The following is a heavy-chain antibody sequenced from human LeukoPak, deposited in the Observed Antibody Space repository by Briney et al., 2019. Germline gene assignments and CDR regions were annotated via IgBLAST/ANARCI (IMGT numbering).Heavy chain of an antibody. CDR2: INPNSGGT. CDR3: ARSVEMATITDY. J-gene: IGHJ4*02. V-gene: IGHV1-2*02. Sequence: ASVNVTCKASGYTFTGYYMHWVRQAPGQGLEWMGWINPNSGGTNYAQKFQGRVTMTRDTSISKAYMELSSLRSDDTAVYYCARSVEMATITDYGGQGTLVTVSS. D-gene: IGHD5-24*01. CDR1: GYTFTGYY.